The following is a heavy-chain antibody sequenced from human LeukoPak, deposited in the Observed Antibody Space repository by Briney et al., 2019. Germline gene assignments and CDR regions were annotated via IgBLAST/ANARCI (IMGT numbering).Heavy chain of an antibody. V-gene: IGHV4-39*07. Sequence: PSETLSLTCTVSGGSISSGRYYRGWIRQPPGKGLERIGSIYYSGSTYYSPSLKSRITISLDTSKNQFSLKLSSVTAADTAVYYCARDKMFEVVNYFDYWGQGTLVTVSS. CDR1: GGSISSGRYY. CDR3: ARDKMFEVVNYFDY. D-gene: IGHD3-3*01. J-gene: IGHJ4*02. CDR2: IYYSGST.